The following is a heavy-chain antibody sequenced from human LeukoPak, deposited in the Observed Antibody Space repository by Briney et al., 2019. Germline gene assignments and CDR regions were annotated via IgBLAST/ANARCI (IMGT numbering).Heavy chain of an antibody. CDR3: ARDGPGGYLDY. CDR2: ISYDGSNK. CDR1: GFTFSSYG. Sequence: PGGSLRLSCAASGFTFSSYGMHWVRQAPGKGLEWVAVISYDGSNKYYADSVKGRFTISRDNAKNSLYLQMNSLRAEDTAMYYCARDGPGGYLDYWGQGTLVTVSS. D-gene: IGHD3-16*01. V-gene: IGHV3-30*03. J-gene: IGHJ4*02.